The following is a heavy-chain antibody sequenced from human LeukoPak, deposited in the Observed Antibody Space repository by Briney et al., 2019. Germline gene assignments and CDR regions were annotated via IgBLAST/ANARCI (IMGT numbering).Heavy chain of an antibody. CDR2: INPSGGST. V-gene: IGHV1-46*01. J-gene: IGHJ4*02. Sequence: ASVKVSCKASGYTFTSYYMHWVRQAPGQGLEWMGIINPSGGSTSYAQKFQGRVTMTRDTSTSTVYMELSSLRSEDTAVYYCARHVDVVGVVATIFDYWGQGTLVTVSS. D-gene: IGHD5-12*01. CDR1: GYTFTSYY. CDR3: ARHVDVVGVVATIFDY.